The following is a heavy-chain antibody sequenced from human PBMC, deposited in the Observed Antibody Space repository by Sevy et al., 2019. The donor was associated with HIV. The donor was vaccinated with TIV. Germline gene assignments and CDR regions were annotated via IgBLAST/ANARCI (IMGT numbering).Heavy chain of an antibody. J-gene: IGHJ4*02. V-gene: IGHV3-23*01. CDR2: IRGSGGST. D-gene: IGHD6-6*01. CDR1: GFIFNGDV. CDR3: ARASSIAAGFDY. Sequence: GGSLRLSCAASGFIFNGDVMSWVLQAPGKALEWVSGIRGSGGSTYYADSVRGRFIISRDNYKNTLYLEMYSLRAEDTAVYYCARASSIAAGFDYWGQGTLVTVSS.